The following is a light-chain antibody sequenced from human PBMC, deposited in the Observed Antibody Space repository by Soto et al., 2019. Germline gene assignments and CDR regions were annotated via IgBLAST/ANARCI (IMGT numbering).Light chain of an antibody. J-gene: IGLJ3*02. V-gene: IGLV2-11*01. CDR3: CSYAGSHSWV. CDR1: SSDVGAYNH. CDR2: EVS. Sequence: QSALPQPRSVSGSPGQSVTISCTGTSSDVGAYNHVSWYQQHPGKVPKLIINEVSERPSGVPDRFSGSKSGNTASLTISGLQAEDEAEYYCCSYAGSHSWVFGGGTQLTVL.